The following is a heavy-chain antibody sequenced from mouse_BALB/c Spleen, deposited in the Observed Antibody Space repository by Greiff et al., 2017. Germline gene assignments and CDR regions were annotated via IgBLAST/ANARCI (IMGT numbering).Heavy chain of an antibody. V-gene: IGHV6-6*02. CDR2: IRLKSNNYAT. D-gene: IGHD2-10*01. CDR3: TSPPYYGTGGFAY. Sequence: EVKLEESGGGLVQPGGSMKLSCVASGFTFSNYWMNWVRQSPEKGLEWVAEIRLKSNNYATHYAESVKGRFTISRDDSKSSVYLQMNNLRAEDTGIYYCTSPPYYGTGGFAYWGQGTLVTVSA. J-gene: IGHJ3*01. CDR1: GFTFSNYW.